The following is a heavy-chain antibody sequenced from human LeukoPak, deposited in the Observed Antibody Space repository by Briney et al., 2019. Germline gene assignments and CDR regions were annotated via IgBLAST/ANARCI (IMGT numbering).Heavy chain of an antibody. CDR2: ISSSSSTI. V-gene: IGHV3-48*01. D-gene: IGHD2-15*01. CDR1: GFTFSSYS. CDR3: ARDRYCSGGSCYGWFDP. J-gene: IGHJ5*02. Sequence: PGGSLRLSCAASGFTFSSYSMNWVRQAPGKGLEWVSYISSSSSTIYYADSVKGRFTISRDNAKNSLYLQMNSLRAEDTAVYHCARDRYCSGGSCYGWFDPWGQGTLVTVSS.